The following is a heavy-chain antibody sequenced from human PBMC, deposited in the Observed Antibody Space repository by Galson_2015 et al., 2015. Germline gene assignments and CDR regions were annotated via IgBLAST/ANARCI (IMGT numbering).Heavy chain of an antibody. D-gene: IGHD5-24*01. CDR1: GFTFSSYA. J-gene: IGHJ6*02. V-gene: IGHV3-23*01. CDR3: AKGRDGYNYHHYYYGMDV. CDR2: ISDSGGST. Sequence: SLRLSCAASGFTFSSYAMSWVRQAPGKGLEWVPAISDSGGSTYYADSVKGRFTISRDNSKNTLYLQMNSLRAEDTALYYCAKGRDGYNYHHYYYGMDVWGQGTTVTVSS.